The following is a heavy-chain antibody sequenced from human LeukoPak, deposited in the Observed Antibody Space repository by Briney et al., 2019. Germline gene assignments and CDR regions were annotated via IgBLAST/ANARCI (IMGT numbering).Heavy chain of an antibody. V-gene: IGHV4-59*01. CDR2: IYYTGST. D-gene: IGHD3-10*02. Sequence: SETLSLTCSVSSGSISSYDWSWIRQSPGKGLEGIGNIYYTGSTNYNPSLKSRVTISVDMSNNQFSLKLTSVTAADTAVYYCAGGYWETYYFHLRGQGTLVTVST. CDR1: SGSISSYD. CDR3: AGGYWETYYFHL. J-gene: IGHJ4*02.